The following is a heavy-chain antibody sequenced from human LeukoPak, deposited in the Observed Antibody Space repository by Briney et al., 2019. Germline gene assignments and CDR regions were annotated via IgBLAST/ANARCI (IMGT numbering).Heavy chain of an antibody. CDR2: IKQDGGDK. CDR1: GFTFSSYS. Sequence: PGGSLRLSCAASGFTFSSYSMNWVRQAPGKGLEWVANIKQDGGDKYYVDSVKGRFTISRDNAKNSLYLQMNSLRAEDTAVYFCARDQPLTVSSWGYFYYYLDVWGRGTTVTVSS. V-gene: IGHV3-7*01. D-gene: IGHD4-17*01. CDR3: ARDQPLTVSSWGYFYYYLDV. J-gene: IGHJ6*03.